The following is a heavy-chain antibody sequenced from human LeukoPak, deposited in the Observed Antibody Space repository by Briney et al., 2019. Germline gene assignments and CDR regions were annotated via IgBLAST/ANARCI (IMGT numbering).Heavy chain of an antibody. CDR2: INPNSGGT. J-gene: IGHJ4*02. V-gene: IGHV1-2*06. D-gene: IGHD3-22*01. CDR3: ARDRLEGNYYDSSGYQTFDY. CDR1: GYTFTGYY. Sequence: GASVKVSCKASGYTFTGYYMHWVRQAPGQGLEWTGRINPNSGGTNYAQKFQGRVTMTRDTSISTAYMELSRLRSDDTAVYYCARDRLEGNYYDSSGYQTFDYWGQGTLVTVSS.